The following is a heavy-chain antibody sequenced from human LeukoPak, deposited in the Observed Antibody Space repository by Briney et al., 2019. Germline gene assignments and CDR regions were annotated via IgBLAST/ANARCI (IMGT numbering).Heavy chain of an antibody. CDR2: IYYTGDT. Sequence: SETLSLTCTVSGGSSSSNNYYWGWIRQPPGKGLEWIGSIYYTGDTYYNPSLKSRVTISVDTSKNQFSLKLSSVTAADTAVYYCARVERADSSGYDIDYWGQGTLVTVSS. V-gene: IGHV4-39*07. CDR1: GGSSSSNNYY. D-gene: IGHD3-22*01. CDR3: ARVERADSSGYDIDY. J-gene: IGHJ4*02.